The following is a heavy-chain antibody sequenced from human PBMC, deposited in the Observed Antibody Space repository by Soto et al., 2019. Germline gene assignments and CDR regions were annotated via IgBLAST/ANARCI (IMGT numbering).Heavy chain of an antibody. J-gene: IGHJ5*02. D-gene: IGHD3-10*01. CDR2: INSDGSSI. CDR1: GVTFSSYW. CDR3: ESDYMVRGRDSNWFDP. V-gene: IGHV3-74*02. Sequence: VQLVESGGGVVQPGRSLRLSCAASGVTFSSYWMHWVRQAPGKGPVWVSRINSDGSSIRYTDSVKGRFSISRDNTKNTIYLQMNSLRVEDTAVYYCESDYMVRGRDSNWFDPWGQGTLVTVSS.